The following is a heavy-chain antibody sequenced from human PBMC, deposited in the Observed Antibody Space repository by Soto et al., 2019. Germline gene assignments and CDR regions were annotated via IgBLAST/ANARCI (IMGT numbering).Heavy chain of an antibody. Sequence: PGGSLRLACAASGFPFNSYTMTWVRQAPGMGLEWVSSITTDGTSIYYADSVKGRFTISRDNAKNSLYLQMNSLTVEDTGIYYCARQQRLAPHIWGQGTMVTVSS. D-gene: IGHD6-25*01. CDR3: ARQQRLAPHI. J-gene: IGHJ3*02. CDR1: GFPFNSYT. V-gene: IGHV3-21*01. CDR2: ITTDGTSI.